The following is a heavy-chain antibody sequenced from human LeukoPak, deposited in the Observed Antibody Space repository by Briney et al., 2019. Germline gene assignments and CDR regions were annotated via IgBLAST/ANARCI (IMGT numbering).Heavy chain of an antibody. CDR3: ARDRSVVAVGAYFDY. V-gene: IGHV1-2*02. CDR1: GYTFTAYY. J-gene: IGHJ4*02. CDR2: INPKSGGT. Sequence: ASVKVSCKASGYTFTAYYMHWVRQAPGQGLEWMGWINPKSGGTNYAQKFQGRVTMTRDTSTSTAYMDLSTLRYDDTAVYYCARDRSVVAVGAYFDYWGQGTLVTVSS. D-gene: IGHD1-26*01.